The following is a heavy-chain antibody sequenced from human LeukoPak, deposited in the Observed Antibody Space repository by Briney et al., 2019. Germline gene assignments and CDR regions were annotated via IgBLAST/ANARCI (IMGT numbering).Heavy chain of an antibody. V-gene: IGHV4-30-2*01. D-gene: IGHD5-12*01. CDR2: IHDSGRT. J-gene: IGHJ4*02. Sequence: SETLCLTCTVSGDSISVGGYCWSWVRQPPGKGLGWNGSIHDSGRTYSNPSLESRVTLSADRSKTQFSLNLSSVAAADTAGYYCASGGWLRSVGFFDYWGQGTLVTVSS. CDR1: GDSISVGGYC. CDR3: ASGGWLRSVGFFDY.